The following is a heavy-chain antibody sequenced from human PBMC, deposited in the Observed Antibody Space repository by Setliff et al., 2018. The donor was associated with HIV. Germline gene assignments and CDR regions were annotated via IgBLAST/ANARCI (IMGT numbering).Heavy chain of an antibody. Sequence: VKVSCKASGGTFSSYAISWVRQAPGQGLEWMGGIIPIFGTANYAQKFQGRVTITTDESTSTAYMELSSLRSEDTAVYYCARSRPLDIVVVVAATLDYYGMDVWGQGTTVTVSS. CDR3: ARSRPLDIVVVVAATLDYYGMDV. V-gene: IGHV1-69*05. J-gene: IGHJ6*02. CDR2: IIPIFGTA. CDR1: GGTFSSYA. D-gene: IGHD2-15*01.